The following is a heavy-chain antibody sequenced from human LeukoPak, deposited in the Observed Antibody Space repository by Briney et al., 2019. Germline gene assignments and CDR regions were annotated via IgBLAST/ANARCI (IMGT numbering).Heavy chain of an antibody. Sequence: GGSLRLSCAASGFTFSSHWMHWVRQAPGKGLVWVSRINSDGSSISYADSVKGRFTISRDNAKNTLYLQMNSLRAEDTAVYYCARAGYCTNGVCYGMDVWGQGTTVTVSS. J-gene: IGHJ6*02. CDR3: ARAGYCTNGVCYGMDV. V-gene: IGHV3-74*01. CDR2: INSDGSSI. CDR1: GFTFSSHW. D-gene: IGHD2-8*01.